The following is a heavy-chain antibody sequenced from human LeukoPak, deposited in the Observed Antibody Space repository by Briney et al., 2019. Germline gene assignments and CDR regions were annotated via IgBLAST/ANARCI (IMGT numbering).Heavy chain of an antibody. CDR1: KFTFSNYG. CDR3: ARGGNRCGPIDY. CDR2: ISYDESTT. V-gene: IGHV3-30*03. D-gene: IGHD2-21*01. J-gene: IGHJ4*02. Sequence: GRSLRLSCAASKFTFSNYGMHWVRQAPGKGLEWVAVISYDESTTYYADSVKGRFTISRDNSKNTLYLQMNSLRAEDTAVYYCARGGNRCGPIDYWGQGTLVTVSS.